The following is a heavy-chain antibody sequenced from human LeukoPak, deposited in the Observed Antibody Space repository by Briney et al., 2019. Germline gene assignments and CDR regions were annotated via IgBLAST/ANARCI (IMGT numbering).Heavy chain of an antibody. CDR1: GFNLGDYS. Sequence: GGSLRLSCTASGFNLGDYSMCWVRQAPGKGLEWVGFIRNKVYGGTTEYAASVKGRFTISRDDSKSIAYLQMNSLKTEDTAVYYCTREDVWGSYRYSSWGQGTLVSVSP. CDR2: IRNKVYGGTT. V-gene: IGHV3-49*04. CDR3: TREDVWGSYRYSS. D-gene: IGHD3-16*02. J-gene: IGHJ5*02.